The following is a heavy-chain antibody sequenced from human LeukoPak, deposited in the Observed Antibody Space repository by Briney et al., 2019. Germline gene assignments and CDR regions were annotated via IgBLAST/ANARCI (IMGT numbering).Heavy chain of an antibody. V-gene: IGHV1-69*13. D-gene: IGHD1-26*01. Sequence: GASVKVSCKASGGTFSSYAISWVRQAPGQGLEWMGGIIPIFGTANYAQKFQGRVTITADESTSTAYMELSSLRSEDTAVYYCAGENSGSYFTWGQGTLVTVSS. J-gene: IGHJ5*02. CDR3: AGENSGSYFT. CDR2: IIPIFGTA. CDR1: GGTFSSYA.